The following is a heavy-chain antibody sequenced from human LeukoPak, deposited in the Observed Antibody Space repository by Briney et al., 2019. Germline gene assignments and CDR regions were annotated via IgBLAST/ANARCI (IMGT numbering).Heavy chain of an antibody. CDR1: GYTFTNYA. V-gene: IGHV7-4-1*02. Sequence: GASVKVSCKPSGYTFTNYAMKWVRQAAGQGLEGMGWINTNTGNPTSAHGFTGRFVFSLDPSVSTAYLQISSLKAEDTAVYYCARDEGWFFVYWGQGTLVTVSP. CDR2: INTNTGNP. CDR3: ARDEGWFFVY. D-gene: IGHD2-15*01. J-gene: IGHJ4*02.